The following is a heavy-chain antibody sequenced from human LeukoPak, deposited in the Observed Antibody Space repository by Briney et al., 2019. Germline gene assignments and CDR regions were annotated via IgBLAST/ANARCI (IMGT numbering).Heavy chain of an antibody. D-gene: IGHD2-2*01. CDR1: GFTFSNYA. Sequence: GGSLRLSCAASGFTFSNYAMSWVRQAPGKGLEWVSGISASGGSTYHADSVKGRFTTSRDNSKNTLYLQMNSLRAEDTAVYYCAKVGGLYCSRTTCYPYYFDYWGQGTLVTVSS. CDR2: ISASGGST. V-gene: IGHV3-23*01. J-gene: IGHJ4*02. CDR3: AKVGGLYCSRTTCYPYYFDY.